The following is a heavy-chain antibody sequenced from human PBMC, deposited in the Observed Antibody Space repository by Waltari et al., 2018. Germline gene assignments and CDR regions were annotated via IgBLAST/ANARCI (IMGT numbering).Heavy chain of an antibody. V-gene: IGHV4-59*01. Sequence: QVQLQESGPGLVKPSETLSLTCTVSGASMTTYYWSLIRLPPGKGLEWIGYIFFTGPTSYNPSLKSRLSMSLDTSNHQFSLNLTSVTAADTAVYYCASGRKPNYFGSGTSVATLDYWGQGSLVTVSS. CDR3: ASGRKPNYFGSGTSVATLDY. D-gene: IGHD3-10*01. CDR1: GASMTTYY. J-gene: IGHJ4*02. CDR2: IFFTGPT.